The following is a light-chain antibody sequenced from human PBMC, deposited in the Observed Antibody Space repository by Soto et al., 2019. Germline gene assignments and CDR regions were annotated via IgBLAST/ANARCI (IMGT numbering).Light chain of an antibody. V-gene: IGKV3-15*01. Sequence: EIVMTQSPATLSVSPGERATLSCRASQSVSSKLAWYQQKPGQAPRLLIYGASTRATGIPARFSGRGSGTEFTLTITSLQSEDFAVYYCQQYNDWLWTFGQGTKVDIK. CDR3: QQYNDWLWT. CDR1: QSVSSK. J-gene: IGKJ1*01. CDR2: GAS.